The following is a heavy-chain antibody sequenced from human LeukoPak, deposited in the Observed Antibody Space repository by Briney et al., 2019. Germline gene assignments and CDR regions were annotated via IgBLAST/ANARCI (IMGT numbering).Heavy chain of an antibody. CDR3: ARGVTGGWYGDFQH. CDR2: VHKSGRT. V-gene: IGHV4-4*02. Sequence: SETLSLTCALSTVSGSSGNFWSWVRQPPGEGLEWIGEVHKSGRTNYNPSLKTRVTISIDASSNQLSLKLSSVTAADTAVYYCARGVTGGWYGDFQHWGQGTLVTVSS. D-gene: IGHD6-19*01. J-gene: IGHJ1*01. CDR1: TVSGSSGNF.